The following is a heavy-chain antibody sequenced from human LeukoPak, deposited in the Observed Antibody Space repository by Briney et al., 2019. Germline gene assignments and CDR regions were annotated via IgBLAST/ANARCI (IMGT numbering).Heavy chain of an antibody. J-gene: IGHJ4*02. CDR3: ARATGSYYSLGY. V-gene: IGHV3-7*01. CDR2: IKQDGSEK. CDR1: GFTFSSYW. Sequence: PGGSLRLSCAVSGFTFSSYWMSWVRQAPGRGLEWVAIIKQDGSEKYYVDSVKGRFTVSRDNAKNTLYLQMNSLRAEDTAVYYCARATGSYYSLGYWGQGTLVTVSS. D-gene: IGHD1-26*01.